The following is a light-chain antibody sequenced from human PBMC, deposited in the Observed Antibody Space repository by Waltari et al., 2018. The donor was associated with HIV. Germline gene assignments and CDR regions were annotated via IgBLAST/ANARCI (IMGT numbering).Light chain of an antibody. CDR3: AAWDDSLNGYV. V-gene: IGLV1-44*01. CDR1: SSNIGSRT. Sequence: QSVLTQPPSASGTPGQRVTISCSGSSSNIGSRTVSWYQQPPGTAPKLLIYTNNQRPSGVPDRFSGSTSGTSASLAIRGLQSEDAADYYCAAWDDSLNGYVFGTGTKVTVL. J-gene: IGLJ1*01. CDR2: TNN.